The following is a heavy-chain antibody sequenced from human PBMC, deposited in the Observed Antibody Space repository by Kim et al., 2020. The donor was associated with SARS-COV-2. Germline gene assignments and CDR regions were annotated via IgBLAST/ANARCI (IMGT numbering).Heavy chain of an antibody. J-gene: IGHJ4*02. Sequence: GGSLRLSCAASGFTFSSYGMHWVRQAPGKGLEWVAVISYDGSNKYYADSVKGRFTISRDNSKNTLYLQMNSLRAEDTAVYYCAKRQSRTNKVVPAAMHGGIDYWGQGTLVTVSS. CDR1: GFTFSSYG. CDR3: AKRQSRTNKVVPAAMHGGIDY. CDR2: ISYDGSNK. V-gene: IGHV3-30*18. D-gene: IGHD2-2*01.